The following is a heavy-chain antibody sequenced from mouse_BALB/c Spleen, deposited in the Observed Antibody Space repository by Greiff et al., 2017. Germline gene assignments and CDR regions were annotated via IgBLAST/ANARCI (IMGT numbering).Heavy chain of an antibody. J-gene: IGHJ4*01. Sequence: VKVVESGPGLVAPSQSLSITCTVSGFSLTSYGVHWVRQPPGKGLEWLGVIWAGGSTNYNSALMSRLSISKDNSKSQVFLKMNSLQTDDTAMYYCARGQLGLRNYAMDYWGQGTSVTVSS. D-gene: IGHD3-2*01. CDR1: GFSLTSYG. CDR3: ARGQLGLRNYAMDY. V-gene: IGHV2-9*02. CDR2: IWAGGST.